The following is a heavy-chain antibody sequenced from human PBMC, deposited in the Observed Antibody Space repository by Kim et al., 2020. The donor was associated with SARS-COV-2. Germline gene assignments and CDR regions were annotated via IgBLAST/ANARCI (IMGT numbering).Heavy chain of an antibody. J-gene: IGHJ4*02. V-gene: IGHV4-59*01. D-gene: IGHD6-13*01. CDR2: ST. CDR3: AREYSSSWDY. Sequence: STNYNPTPKRRVTISVDTSKNQFSLKRSSVTAADTAVYYCAREYSSSWDYWGQGTLVTVSS.